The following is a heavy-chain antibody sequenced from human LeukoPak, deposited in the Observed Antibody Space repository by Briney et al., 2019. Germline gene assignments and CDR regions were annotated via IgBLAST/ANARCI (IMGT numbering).Heavy chain of an antibody. D-gene: IGHD2-2*01. V-gene: IGHV3-73*01. CDR2: IRRNYET. J-gene: IGHJ4*02. CDR1: GFTLSGSH. CDR3: ARQTNSCHDY. Sequence: GGSLRLSCTASGFTLSGSHMHWVRQAPGKGLEWVGHIRRNYETAYGASVKGRFTISRDDSKNMAYLHMNSMRSEDTAFYFCARQTNSCHDYWGQGTLVTVSS.